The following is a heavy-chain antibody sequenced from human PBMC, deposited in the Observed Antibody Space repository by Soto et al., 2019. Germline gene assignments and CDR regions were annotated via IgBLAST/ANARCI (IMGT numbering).Heavy chain of an antibody. CDR3: ARMHRYTSGRGLDP. CDR2: IYYTGNT. CDR1: GGSISSGDYY. J-gene: IGHJ5*02. Sequence: QVQLQESGPGLVKPSQTLSLTCTVAGGSISSGDYYWTWIRQHPGKGLEWIGYIYYTGNTDYNPSLKSRVTMSIDTSKNLFSLNLRSVTAADTAVYFCARMHRYTSGRGLDPWGQGTLVTVSS. V-gene: IGHV4-31*03. D-gene: IGHD6-19*01.